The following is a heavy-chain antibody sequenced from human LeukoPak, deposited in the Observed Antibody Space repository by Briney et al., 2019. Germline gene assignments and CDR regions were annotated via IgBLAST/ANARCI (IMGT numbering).Heavy chain of an antibody. CDR3: ARSYRSRWYFDY. V-gene: IGHV3-48*02. Sequence: GGSLRLSCAASGFNFSSYDMNWVRQAPGKGLEWVSYVSSSGSTIYYADSLKGRFTVSRDNVNRSLHLQMNSLRDDDTAVYYCARSYRSRWYFDYWGQGTLVTVSS. D-gene: IGHD6-13*01. CDR1: GFNFSSYD. J-gene: IGHJ4*02. CDR2: VSSSGSTI.